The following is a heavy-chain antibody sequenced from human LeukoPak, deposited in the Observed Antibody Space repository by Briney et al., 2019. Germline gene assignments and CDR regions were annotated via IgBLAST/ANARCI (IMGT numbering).Heavy chain of an antibody. J-gene: IGHJ4*02. V-gene: IGHV3-21*01. D-gene: IGHD1-1*01. CDR2: ISSSSSNI. Sequence: KAGGSLRLSCAASGFTFSSYGMHWVRQAPGKGLEWVSSISSSSSNIYYADSVKGRFTISRDNAKNSLYLQMNSLRVEDTAVYYCARCTTGRTFGSLREIKRSREIDYWGQGTLVTVSS. CDR3: ARCTTGRTFGSLREIKRSREIDY. CDR1: GFTFSSYG.